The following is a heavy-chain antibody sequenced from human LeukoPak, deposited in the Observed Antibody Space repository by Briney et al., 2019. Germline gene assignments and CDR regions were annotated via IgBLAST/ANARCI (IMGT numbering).Heavy chain of an antibody. CDR1: GFTFSSYS. D-gene: IGHD5-18*01. Sequence: GGSLRLSCAASGFTFSSYSMNWVRQAPGKGLEWVSSISSSSSYIYYADSVKGRFTISRDNAKSSLYLQMNSLRAEDTAVYYCARARYSYGTVDYWGQGTLVTVSS. CDR2: ISSSSSYI. V-gene: IGHV3-21*01. CDR3: ARARYSYGTVDY. J-gene: IGHJ4*02.